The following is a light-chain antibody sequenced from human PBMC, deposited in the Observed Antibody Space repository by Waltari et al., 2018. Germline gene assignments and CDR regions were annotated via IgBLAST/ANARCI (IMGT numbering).Light chain of an antibody. V-gene: IGLV3-19*01. Sequence: TQAPAVSVALGQTVSLTCQGDSLRRYYASWYQQRPGQAPILVMYDKNSRPSGVPDRFSASSSDNTASLTITGAQAEDEAYYYCHSRDASGVGGAFGGGTKLTVL. CDR1: SLRRYY. CDR3: HSRDASGVGGA. CDR2: DKN. J-gene: IGLJ2*01.